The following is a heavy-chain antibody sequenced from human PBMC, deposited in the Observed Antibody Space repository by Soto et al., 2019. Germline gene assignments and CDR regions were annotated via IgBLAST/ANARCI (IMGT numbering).Heavy chain of an antibody. J-gene: IGHJ4*02. CDR3: VKDQGGYSGYVFDY. CDR1: GFTFSSYP. Sequence: PGGSLRLSCSASGFTFSSYPMHWVRQAPGKGLEYVSAISSNGGSTYYADSVKGRFTISRDNSKNTLYLQMSSLRAEDTAVYYCVKDQGGYSGYVFDYWGQGTLVTVSS. CDR2: ISSNGGST. V-gene: IGHV3-64D*06. D-gene: IGHD5-12*01.